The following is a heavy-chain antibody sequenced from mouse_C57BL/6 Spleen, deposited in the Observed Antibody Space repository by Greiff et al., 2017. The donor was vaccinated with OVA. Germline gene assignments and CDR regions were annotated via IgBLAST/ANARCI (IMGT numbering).Heavy chain of an antibody. V-gene: IGHV1-53*01. J-gene: IGHJ1*03. CDR2: INPSNGGT. D-gene: IGHD1-1*01. Sequence: VQLQQPGTELVKPGASVKLSCKASGYTFTSYWMHWVKQRPGQGLEWIGNINPSNGGTNYNEKFKSKAKLTVDKSSSNAYMQLSSLTSEDSAVYYCARSRGYYGNYFDVWGTGTTVTVSS. CDR1: GYTFTSYW. CDR3: ARSRGYYGNYFDV.